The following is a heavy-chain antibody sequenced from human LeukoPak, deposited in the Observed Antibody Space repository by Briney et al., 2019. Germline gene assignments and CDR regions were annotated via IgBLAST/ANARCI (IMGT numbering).Heavy chain of an antibody. CDR3: AREAPRTPPRPMVRGVIKAFDI. J-gene: IGHJ3*02. Sequence: ASVKVSCKASGYTFTGYYMHWVRQAPGQGLEWMGWINPNSGGTNYAQKFQGRVTMTRDTSISTAYMELSRLRSDDTAVYYCAREAPRTPPRPMVRGVIKAFDIWGQGTMVTVSS. CDR2: INPNSGGT. D-gene: IGHD3-10*01. V-gene: IGHV1-2*02. CDR1: GYTFTGYY.